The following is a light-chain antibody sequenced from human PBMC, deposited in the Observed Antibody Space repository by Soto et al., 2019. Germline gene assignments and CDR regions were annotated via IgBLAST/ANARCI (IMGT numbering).Light chain of an antibody. CDR3: QQLNAYPPT. CDR2: GAS. V-gene: IGKV1-9*01. Sequence: DIQLTQSPSFLSASVGDRVTITCRASQGTSSYLAWFQQKPGRAPKLLIYGASTLQSGVPARFSGSGSGTDFTLTISNLQPEDFATYYCQQLNAYPPTFGQGTRLEIK. CDR1: QGTSSY. J-gene: IGKJ5*01.